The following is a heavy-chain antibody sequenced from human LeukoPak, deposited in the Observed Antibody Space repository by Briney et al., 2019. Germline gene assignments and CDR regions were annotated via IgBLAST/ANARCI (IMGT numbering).Heavy chain of an antibody. CDR1: GYTITSYG. J-gene: IGHJ6*03. D-gene: IGHD3-3*01. V-gene: IGHV1-18*01. CDR2: ISAYNGNT. CDR3: ARDLSRRFLTHMDA. Sequence: ASVKVSCKASGYTITSYGISWVRQAPGQGLEWMGWISAYNGNTNYAQKLQGRVTMTTDTSTSTAYMELRSLRSDDTAVYYCARDLSRRFLTHMDAWGKGTTVTVSS.